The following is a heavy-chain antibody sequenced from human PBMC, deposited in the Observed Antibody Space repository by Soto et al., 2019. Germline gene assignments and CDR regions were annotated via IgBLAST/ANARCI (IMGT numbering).Heavy chain of an antibody. CDR1: GFTFSSYS. J-gene: IGHJ4*02. V-gene: IGHV3-23*01. CDR2: ISGSAATT. CDR3: ARDRSYYDSSGSYSPPY. Sequence: GGSLRLSCAASGFTFSSYSMNWVRQAPGKGLEWVSAISGSAATTHFADSVKGRFTISRDNSKNTLYLQMNSLKAEDTAVYYCARDRSYYDSSGSYSPPYWGQGTLVTVSS. D-gene: IGHD3-22*01.